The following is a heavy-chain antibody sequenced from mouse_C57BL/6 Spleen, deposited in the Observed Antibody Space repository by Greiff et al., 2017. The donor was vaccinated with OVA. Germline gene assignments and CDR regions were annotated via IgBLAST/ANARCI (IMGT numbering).Heavy chain of an antibody. V-gene: IGHV1-69*01. D-gene: IGHD1-1*01. CDR3: ARRHYGSSSSYAMDY. Sequence: VQLQQPGAELVMPGASVKLSCKASGYTFTSYWMHWVKQRPGQGLEWIGEIDPSDSYTNYNQKFKGKSTLTVDKSSSTAYMQLSSLTSEDSAVYYCARRHYGSSSSYAMDYWGQGTSVTVSS. J-gene: IGHJ4*01. CDR2: IDPSDSYT. CDR1: GYTFTSYW.